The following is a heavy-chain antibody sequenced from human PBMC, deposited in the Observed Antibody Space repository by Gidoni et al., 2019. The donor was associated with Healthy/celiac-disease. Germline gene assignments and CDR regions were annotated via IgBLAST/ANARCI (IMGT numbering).Heavy chain of an antibody. D-gene: IGHD2-2*01. V-gene: IGHV5-10-1*03. CDR3: ARLVPAAIPYYYYGMDV. Sequence: VQLVQSGAEVKKPGESLRISCKGSGYSFTSYWISWVRQMPGKGLEWMGRIDPSDSYTNYSPSFQGHVTISADKSISTAYLQWSSLKASDTAMYYCARLVPAAIPYYYYGMDVWGQGTTVTVSS. CDR2: IDPSDSYT. CDR1: GYSFTSYW. J-gene: IGHJ6*02.